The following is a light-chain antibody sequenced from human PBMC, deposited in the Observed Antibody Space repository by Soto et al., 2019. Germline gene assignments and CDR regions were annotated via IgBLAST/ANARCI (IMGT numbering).Light chain of an antibody. CDR3: CSYTDSRTHI. V-gene: IGLV2-14*01. Sequence: QSALTQPASVSGSPGQSITISCTGTSSDVGGYNYVPWYQQHPGKAPKLIIFEVSYRPSGISNRFSASKSGDTASLTISGLQADDEADYYCCSYTDSRTHIFGSGTKVTVL. J-gene: IGLJ1*01. CDR2: EVS. CDR1: SSDVGGYNY.